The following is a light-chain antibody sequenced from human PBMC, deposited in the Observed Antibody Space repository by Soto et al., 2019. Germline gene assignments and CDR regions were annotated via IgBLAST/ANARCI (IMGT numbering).Light chain of an antibody. J-gene: IGKJ5*01. Sequence: DIVLTQSPATLSLSPGERATLSCRASQSVSSSYLAWYQQKPGQAPRLLIYGASTRATGVPARFSGSGSGTDFTLTISSLQPEDFAVYYCQQYNSSPLTFGQGTQLEIK. CDR1: QSVSSSY. CDR2: GAS. V-gene: IGKV3-20*01. CDR3: QQYNSSPLT.